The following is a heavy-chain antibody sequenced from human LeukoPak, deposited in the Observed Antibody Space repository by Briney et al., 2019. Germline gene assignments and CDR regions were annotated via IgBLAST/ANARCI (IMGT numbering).Heavy chain of an antibody. CDR2: IYYSGST. D-gene: IGHD6-13*01. V-gene: IGHV4-39*07. CDR3: ARGGRPGIAAGGKH. Sequence: SETLSLTCTVSGGSISSSSYYWGWIRQPPGKGLEWIGSIYYSGSTYYNPSLKSRVTISVDTSKNQFSLKLSSVTAADTAVYYCARGGRPGIAAGGKHWGQGTLVTVSS. J-gene: IGHJ4*02. CDR1: GGSISSSSYY.